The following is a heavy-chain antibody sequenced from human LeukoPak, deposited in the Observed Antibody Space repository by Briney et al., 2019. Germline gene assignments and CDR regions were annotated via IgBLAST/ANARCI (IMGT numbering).Heavy chain of an antibody. CDR2: IIPIFGTA. J-gene: IGHJ4*02. V-gene: IGHV1-69*13. CDR1: GGTFSSYA. CDR3: ARDPMYDSSGYYQGFDY. D-gene: IGHD3-22*01. Sequence: ASVKVSCKASGGTFSSYAISWVRQAPGQGLEWMGGIIPIFGTANYAQKFQGRVTITADESTSTAYMELSSLRSEDTAVYYCARDPMYDSSGYYQGFDYWGQGTLVTVSS.